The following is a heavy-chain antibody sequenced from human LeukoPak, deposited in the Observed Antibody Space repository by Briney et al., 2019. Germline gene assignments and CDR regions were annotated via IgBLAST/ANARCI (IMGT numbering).Heavy chain of an antibody. V-gene: IGHV3-21*01. Sequence: GGSLRLSCAASGFTFSSYSINWVRQAPGKGLEWVSSISSSSSYIYYADSVRGRFTISRNNAKNSLYLQLNSLRAEDTAVYYCARGSDNYYYYQYMDVWGKGTTVTVSS. CDR1: GFTFSSYS. CDR3: ARGSDNYYYYQYMDV. D-gene: IGHD3-9*01. J-gene: IGHJ6*03. CDR2: ISSSSSYI.